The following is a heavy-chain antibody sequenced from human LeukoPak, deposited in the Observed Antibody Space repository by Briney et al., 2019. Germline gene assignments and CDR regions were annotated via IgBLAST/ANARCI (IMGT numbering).Heavy chain of an antibody. Sequence: GSLRLSCAASGFTFSSYAMHWVRQAPGKGLEWVAVKSYDGSNKYYADSVKGRFTISRDNSKNTLYLQMNSLRAEDTAVYYCARDQAAAGTRAFDIWGQGTMVTVSS. D-gene: IGHD6-13*01. J-gene: IGHJ3*02. CDR3: ARDQAAAGTRAFDI. CDR2: KSYDGSNK. CDR1: GFTFSSYA. V-gene: IGHV3-30*04.